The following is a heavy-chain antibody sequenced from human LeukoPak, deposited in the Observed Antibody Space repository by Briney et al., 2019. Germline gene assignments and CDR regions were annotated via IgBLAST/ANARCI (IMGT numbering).Heavy chain of an antibody. D-gene: IGHD6-13*01. CDR2: IYYSGST. CDR1: GGSISSSSYY. Sequence: SETLSLTCTVSGGSISSSSYYWGWIRQPPGKGLEWIGSIYYSGSTYYTPSLKSRVTISVDTSKNQFSLKLSSVTAADTAVYYCARDHQDPIAAAGTFYYYGMDVWGQGTTVTVSS. V-gene: IGHV4-39*07. CDR3: ARDHQDPIAAAGTFYYYGMDV. J-gene: IGHJ6*02.